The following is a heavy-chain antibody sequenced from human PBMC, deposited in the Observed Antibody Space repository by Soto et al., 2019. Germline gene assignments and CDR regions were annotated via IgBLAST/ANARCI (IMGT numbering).Heavy chain of an antibody. D-gene: IGHD3-22*01. CDR3: ARDHRYYYDSSFVLYTRFDP. Sequence: ETLSLTCTVSGGSISSYYWSWIRQPAGKGLEWIGRIYTSGSTNYNPSLKSRVTMSVDTSKNQFSLKLSSVTAADTAVYYCARDHRYYYDSSFVLYTRFDPCGQGTLVTVSS. CDR2: IYTSGST. V-gene: IGHV4-4*07. J-gene: IGHJ5*02. CDR1: GGSISSYY.